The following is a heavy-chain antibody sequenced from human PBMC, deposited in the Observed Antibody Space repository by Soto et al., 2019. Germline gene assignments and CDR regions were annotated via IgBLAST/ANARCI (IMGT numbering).Heavy chain of an antibody. J-gene: IGHJ4*02. CDR3: AREGYSYGRSIAAFDY. V-gene: IGHV3-30-3*01. Sequence: QVQLVESGGGVVQPGRSLRLSCAASGFTFSSYAMHWVRQAPGKGLEWVAVISYDGSNKYYADSVKGRFTISRDNSKNTLYLQMNSLRAEDTAVYYCAREGYSYGRSIAAFDYWGQGTLVTVSS. CDR2: ISYDGSNK. D-gene: IGHD5-18*01. CDR1: GFTFSSYA.